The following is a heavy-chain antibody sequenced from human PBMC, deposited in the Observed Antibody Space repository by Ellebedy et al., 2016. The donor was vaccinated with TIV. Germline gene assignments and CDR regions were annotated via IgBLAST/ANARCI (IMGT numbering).Heavy chain of an antibody. J-gene: IGHJ3*02. V-gene: IGHV4-39*07. CDR3: ARDGLVGIAAAGTGADAFDI. CDR1: GGSISSSTYY. Sequence: SETLSLTXTVSGGSISSSTYYWGWIRQPPGKGLEWIGNIYYTGSTYCNPSLKSRVTIAVDTSKNQFSLKLSSVTAADTAVYHCARDGLVGIAAAGTGADAFDIWGQGTMVIVSS. CDR2: IYYTGST. D-gene: IGHD6-13*01.